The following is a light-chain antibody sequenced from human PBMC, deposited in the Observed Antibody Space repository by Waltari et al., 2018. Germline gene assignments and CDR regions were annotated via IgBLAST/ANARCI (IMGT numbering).Light chain of an antibody. CDR3: SSYADNKGV. Sequence: QSALTQPPSASGSPGQSVTISCTGTGSDIGGYNYVSWYQQHPGKAPKLMIYAVTKRPPGVPARLSGSKSGNTASLTVSGLQAEDEAYYYCSSYADNKGVFGGGTKLTVL. J-gene: IGLJ2*01. V-gene: IGLV2-8*01. CDR1: GSDIGGYNY. CDR2: AVT.